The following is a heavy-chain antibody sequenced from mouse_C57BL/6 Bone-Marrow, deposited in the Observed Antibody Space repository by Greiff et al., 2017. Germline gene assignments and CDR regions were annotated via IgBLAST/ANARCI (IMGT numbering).Heavy chain of an antibody. CDR2: INPNNGGT. D-gene: IGHD1-1*01. Sequence: EVKLQQSGPELVKPGASVKISCKASGYTFTDYYMNWVKQSHGKSLEWIGDINPNNGGTSYNQKFKGKATLTVDKSSSTAYMELRSLTSEDSAVYYCARTTTVVAHFDYWGQGTTLTVSS. CDR1: GYTFTDYY. J-gene: IGHJ2*01. CDR3: ARTTTVVAHFDY. V-gene: IGHV1-26*01.